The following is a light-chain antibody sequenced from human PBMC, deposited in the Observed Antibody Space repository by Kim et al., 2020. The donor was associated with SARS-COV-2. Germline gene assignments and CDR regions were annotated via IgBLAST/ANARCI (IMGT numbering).Light chain of an antibody. V-gene: IGKV3-20*01. CDR3: QQYGSSPPIT. Sequence: EIVLTQSPGTLPLSPGERATLSCRASQSVSSSYLAWYQQKPGQAPRLLIYGASNRATGIPDRFSGSESGTDFTLTINRLEPEDFAVYYCQQYGSSPPITFGQGTRLEIK. CDR2: GAS. CDR1: QSVSSSY. J-gene: IGKJ5*01.